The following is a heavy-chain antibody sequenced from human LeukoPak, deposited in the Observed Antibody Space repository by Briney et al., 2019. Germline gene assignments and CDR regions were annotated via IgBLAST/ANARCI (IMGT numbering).Heavy chain of an antibody. D-gene: IGHD3-10*01. CDR1: GYTFTSYG. CDR3: ARDNTPMVRGVMSNY. CDR2: ISARNGNT. Sequence: ASVKVSCKASGYTFTSYGISWVRQAPGQGLEWMGWISARNGNTNYAQKLQGRVTMTTDTSTSTAYMELRSLRSDDTAVYYRARDNTPMVRGVMSNYWGQGTLVTVSS. V-gene: IGHV1-18*04. J-gene: IGHJ4*02.